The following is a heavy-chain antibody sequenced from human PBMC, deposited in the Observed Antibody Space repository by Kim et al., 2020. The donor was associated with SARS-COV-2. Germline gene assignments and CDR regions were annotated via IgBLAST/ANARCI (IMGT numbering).Heavy chain of an antibody. D-gene: IGHD1-1*01. J-gene: IGHJ3*02. Sequence: SQTLSLTCAISGDSVSSNSAAWNWIRQSPSRGLEWLGRTYYRSKWYNDYAVSVKSRITINPDTSKNQFSLQLNSVTPEDTAVYYCARDLVGTTGTTAEAFDIWGQGTMVTVSS. CDR2: TYYRSKWYN. CDR1: GDSVSSNSAA. V-gene: IGHV6-1*01. CDR3: ARDLVGTTGTTAEAFDI.